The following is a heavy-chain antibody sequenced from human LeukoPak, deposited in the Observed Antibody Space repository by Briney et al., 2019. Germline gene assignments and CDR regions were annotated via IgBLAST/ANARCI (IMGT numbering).Heavy chain of an antibody. CDR3: AKMMAGNYFDY. Sequence: QAGGSLRLSCAASGFTFSSYGMHWVRQAPGKGLEWVAVIWYDGSNKYYADSVKGRFTVSRDNSKHTLFLEMNNLRAEDTAVYYCAKMMAGNYFDYWGQGTLVTVSS. D-gene: IGHD6-19*01. CDR1: GFTFSSYG. J-gene: IGHJ4*02. V-gene: IGHV3-33*06. CDR2: IWYDGSNK.